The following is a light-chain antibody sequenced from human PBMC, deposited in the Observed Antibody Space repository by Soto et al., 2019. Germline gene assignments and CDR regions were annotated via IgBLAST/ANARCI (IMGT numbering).Light chain of an antibody. Sequence: EIVLTQSPGTLSLSPGERATLSCRASQSVKSNYLAWYQQKPGQPPILLIHLTSTRATGIPDRFSGSGSGTDFTLNITRLEPDDFAVYYCQQYGDSLSFGGGTTVEIK. V-gene: IGKV3-20*01. J-gene: IGKJ4*01. CDR3: QQYGDSLS. CDR1: QSVKSNY. CDR2: LTS.